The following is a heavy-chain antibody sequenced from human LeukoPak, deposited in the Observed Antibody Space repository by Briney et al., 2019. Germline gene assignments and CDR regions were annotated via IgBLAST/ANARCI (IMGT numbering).Heavy chain of an antibody. CDR1: GGSISSYY. V-gene: IGHV4-59*01. Sequence: SETLSLTCTVSGGSISSYYWSWIRQPPGKGLEWIGYIYYSGSTNYNPSLKSRVTISVDTSKNQFSLKLSSVTAADTAVYYCARAVRSCSGGSCYFNWFDPGGQGTLVTVSS. J-gene: IGHJ5*02. D-gene: IGHD2-15*01. CDR3: ARAVRSCSGGSCYFNWFDP. CDR2: IYYSGST.